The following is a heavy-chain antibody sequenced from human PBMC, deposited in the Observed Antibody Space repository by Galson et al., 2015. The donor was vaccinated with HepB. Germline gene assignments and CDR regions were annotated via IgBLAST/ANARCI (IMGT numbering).Heavy chain of an antibody. V-gene: IGHV3-7*03. CDR2: IKQDGSEK. CDR3: AREAKLWFGELLPEWFDP. Sequence: SLRLSCAASGFTFSSYWMSWVRQAPGKGLEWVANIKQDGSEKYYVDSVKGRLTISRDNAKNSLYLQMNSLRAEDTAVYYCAREAKLWFGELLPEWFDPWGQGTLVTVSS. J-gene: IGHJ5*02. CDR1: GFTFSSYW. D-gene: IGHD3-10*01.